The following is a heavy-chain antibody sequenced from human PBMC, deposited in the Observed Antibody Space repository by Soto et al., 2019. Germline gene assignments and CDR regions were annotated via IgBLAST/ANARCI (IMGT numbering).Heavy chain of an antibody. CDR2: ISGSGGGT. V-gene: IGHV3-23*01. D-gene: IGHD1-1*01. CDR3: AKFGMATTKRSPPYYIDY. J-gene: IGHJ4*02. Sequence: GGSLRLSCAASGFTFSSYAMSWVRQAPGKGLEWVSSISGSGGGTYYADSVKGRFTFSRDNSTNTLYLQMNSLRAEDTAVYYCAKFGMATTKRSPPYYIDYWGQGALVTVSS. CDR1: GFTFSSYA.